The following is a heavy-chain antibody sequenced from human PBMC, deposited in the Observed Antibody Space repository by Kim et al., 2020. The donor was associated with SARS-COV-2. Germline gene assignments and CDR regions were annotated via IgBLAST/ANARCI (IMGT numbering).Heavy chain of an antibody. D-gene: IGHD3-22*01. V-gene: IGHV3-30*04. CDR3: ARTMIVVVIGVYFDY. CDR1: GFTFSSYA. J-gene: IGHJ4*01. Sequence: GGSLRLSCAASGFTFSSYAMHWVRQAPGKGLEWVAVISYDGSNKYYADSVKGRFTISRDNSKNTLYLQMNSLRAEDTAVYYCARTMIVVVIGVYFDYWG. CDR2: ISYDGSNK.